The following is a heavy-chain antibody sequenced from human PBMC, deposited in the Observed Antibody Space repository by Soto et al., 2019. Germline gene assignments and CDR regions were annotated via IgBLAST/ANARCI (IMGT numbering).Heavy chain of an antibody. J-gene: IGHJ4*02. V-gene: IGHV4-39*01. D-gene: IGHD4-17*01. CDR1: GGSISSSSYY. Sequence: SETLSLTCTVSGGSISSSSYYWGWIRQPPGKGLEWIGSIYYSGSTYYNPSLKSRVTISVDTSKNQFSLKLSSVTAADTAVYYCARHRDYGDFRDYWGQGTLVTVSS. CDR3: ARHRDYGDFRDY. CDR2: IYYSGST.